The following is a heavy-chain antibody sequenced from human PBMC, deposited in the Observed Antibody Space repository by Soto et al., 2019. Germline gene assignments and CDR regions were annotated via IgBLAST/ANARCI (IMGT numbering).Heavy chain of an antibody. CDR2: ISGSGGST. CDR1: GFTFSSYA. V-gene: IGHV3-23*01. D-gene: IGHD3-10*01. Sequence: EVQLLESGGGLVQPGGSLRLSSAASGFTFSSYAMSWVRQAPGKGLEWVSAISGSGGSTYYADSVKGRFTISRDNSKNTLYLQMNSLRAEDTAVYYCAKPRITMVRGVGYYFDYWGQGTLVTVSS. J-gene: IGHJ4*02. CDR3: AKPRITMVRGVGYYFDY.